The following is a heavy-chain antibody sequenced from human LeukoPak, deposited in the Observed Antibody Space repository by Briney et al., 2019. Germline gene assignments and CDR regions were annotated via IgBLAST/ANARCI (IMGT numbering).Heavy chain of an antibody. CDR3: ARAAAASEFVVVPAARGWFDP. D-gene: IGHD2-2*01. V-gene: IGHV4-30-2*01. J-gene: IGHJ5*02. CDR1: GGSISSGGYY. Sequence: TSETLSLTCTVSGGSISSGGYYWSWIRQPPGKGLEWIGYIYHSGSTYYNPSLKSRVTISVDRSKNQFSLKLSSVTAADTAVYYCARAAAASEFVVVPAARGWFDPWGQGTLVTVSS. CDR2: IYHSGST.